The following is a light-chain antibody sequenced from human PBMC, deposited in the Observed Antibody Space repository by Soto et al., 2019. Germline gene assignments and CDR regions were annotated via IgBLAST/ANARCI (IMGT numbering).Light chain of an antibody. J-gene: IGKJ5*01. CDR2: GAS. Sequence: NVLTQSPGTLSLSPGETATLSCRASQSVSSSYLAWYQQKPGQAPRLLIYGASSRATGIPDRFSGSGSGTDFTLTISRLEPEDFAMYYCHQYGSSPPVTFGQGTRLEIK. CDR1: QSVSSSY. CDR3: HQYGSSPPVT. V-gene: IGKV3-20*01.